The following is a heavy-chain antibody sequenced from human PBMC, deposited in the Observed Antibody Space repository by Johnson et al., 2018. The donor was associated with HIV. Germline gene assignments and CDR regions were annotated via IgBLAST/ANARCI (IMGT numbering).Heavy chain of an antibody. Sequence: VQLVESGGGLVQPGGSLRVSCAASGFTFDEYGMSWVRQVPGKGLEWVSGISSNGIGTYYANSVDGRFTISRDNDKNTLYLEMGSLRVEDMAVYYCARSRGPMRKDAFDIWGQGTKVTGSS. CDR1: GFTFDEYG. J-gene: IGHJ3*02. CDR3: ARSRGPMRKDAFDI. D-gene: IGHD3-10*01. V-gene: IGHV3-20*04. CDR2: ISSNGIGT.